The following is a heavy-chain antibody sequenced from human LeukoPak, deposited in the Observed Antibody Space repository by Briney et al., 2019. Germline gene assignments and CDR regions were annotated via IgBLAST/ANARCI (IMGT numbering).Heavy chain of an antibody. D-gene: IGHD6-19*01. CDR1: GGSFSGYY. J-gene: IGHJ4*02. V-gene: IGHV4-34*01. Sequence: PSETLSLTCAVYGGSFSGYYWSWIRQPPGKGLEWIGEINHSGSTNYNPSLKSRVTISVDTSKNQFSLKLSSVTAADTAVYYCAKDSRKAFKWPVDWGQGILVTVSS. CDR3: AKDSRKAFKWPVD. CDR2: INHSGST.